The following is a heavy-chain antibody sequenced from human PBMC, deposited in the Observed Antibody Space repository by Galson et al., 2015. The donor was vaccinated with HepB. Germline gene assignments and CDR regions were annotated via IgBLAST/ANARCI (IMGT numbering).Heavy chain of an antibody. CDR2: INHSGST. CDR1: GGSFSVSY. J-gene: IGHJ4*02. D-gene: IGHD5-18*01. Sequence: SETLSLTCAVYGGSFSVSYWSWIRQPPGKGLEWIGEINHSGSTNYNPSLKSRVTISVDTSKNQFSLKLSSVTAADTAVYYCARGAPRIITMVTGDRLDYWGQGTLVTVSS. V-gene: IGHV4-34*01. CDR3: ARGAPRIITMVTGDRLDY.